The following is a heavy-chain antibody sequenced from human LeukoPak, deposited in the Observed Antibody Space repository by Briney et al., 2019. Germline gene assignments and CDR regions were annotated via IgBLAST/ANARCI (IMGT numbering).Heavy chain of an antibody. V-gene: IGHV3-9*01. J-gene: IGHJ4*02. Sequence: GRSLRLSCAASGFTFDGYAMHWVRQAPGKGLEWVSGISWNSGSIGYADSVKGRFTISRDNAKNSLYLQMNSLRAEDTALYYCARGARYDSRYYFDYWGQGTLVTVSS. CDR3: ARGARYDSRYYFDY. D-gene: IGHD3-22*01. CDR2: ISWNSGSI. CDR1: GFTFDGYA.